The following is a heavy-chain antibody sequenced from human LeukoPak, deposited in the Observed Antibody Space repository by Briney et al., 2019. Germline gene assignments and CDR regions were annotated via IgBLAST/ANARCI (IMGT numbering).Heavy chain of an antibody. CDR2: IYYSGTT. D-gene: IGHD3-22*01. Sequence: SETLSLTCTVSGGSISSSSYYWGWIRQPPGKGLEGIASIYYSGTTYYNPSLKSRVSISADTSKNQFSLKLSSVTATDTAVYYCTSRGWIVGLVDYWGQGTLVTVSS. J-gene: IGHJ4*02. CDR3: TSRGWIVGLVDY. CDR1: GGSISSSSYY. V-gene: IGHV4-39*01.